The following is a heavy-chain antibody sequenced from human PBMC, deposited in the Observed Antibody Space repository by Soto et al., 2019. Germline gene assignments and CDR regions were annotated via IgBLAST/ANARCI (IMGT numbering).Heavy chain of an antibody. CDR2: ISYSDGST. CDR3: TKAHQVIRD. J-gene: IGHJ4*02. Sequence: PGGSLRVSCAAAGFTFSSYARSWVRQAPGKGLEWVSGISYSDGSTFYADSVKGRFTISRDNSKNTLFLQMNSLRAEDTAIYYCTKAHQVIRDWGQGTLVTVSS. CDR1: GFTFSSYA. V-gene: IGHV3-23*01.